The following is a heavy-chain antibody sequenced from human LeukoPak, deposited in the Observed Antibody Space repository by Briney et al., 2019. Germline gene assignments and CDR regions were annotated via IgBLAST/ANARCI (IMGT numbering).Heavy chain of an antibody. CDR1: GFIFSNYG. J-gene: IGHJ6*03. CDR3: ARVACSSTSCYFYYYYYYMDV. CDR2: ISGSGSST. Sequence: GGTLRLSCAASGFIFSNYGMTWVRQAPGKGLEWVSGISGSGSSTYYADSVKGRFTISRDNAKNSLYLQMNSLRAEDTAVYYCARVACSSTSCYFYYYYYYMDVWGKGTTVTVSS. V-gene: IGHV3-23*01. D-gene: IGHD2-2*01.